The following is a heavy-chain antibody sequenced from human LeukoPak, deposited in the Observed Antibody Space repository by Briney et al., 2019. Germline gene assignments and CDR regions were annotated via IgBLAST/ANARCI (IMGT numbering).Heavy chain of an antibody. CDR1: GFTFSSCA. CDR2: ISGGGGGT. J-gene: IGHJ6*02. CDR3: ARGGGLDV. Sequence: GGSLRLSCGASGFTFSSCAMSWVRQAPGKGLEWVSTISGGGGGTYYADSVKGRFTISRDNAKNSLYLQMSNLRAEDTAVYFCARGGGLDVWGQGATVTVSS. D-gene: IGHD3-16*01. V-gene: IGHV3-23*01.